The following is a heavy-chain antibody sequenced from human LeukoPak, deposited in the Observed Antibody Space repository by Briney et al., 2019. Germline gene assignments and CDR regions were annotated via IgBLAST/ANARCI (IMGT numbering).Heavy chain of an antibody. CDR2: IDYSGST. Sequence: SETLSLTCTVSGGSVSSGSYYWSWIRKPPGKGLEWIGYIDYSGSTNYNPSLKSRVTISVDTSKNQFSLKLSSVTAADTDVYYCASPYCSGGSCYSYWGQGTLGTVSS. J-gene: IGHJ4*02. V-gene: IGHV4-61*01. CDR1: GGSVSSGSYY. D-gene: IGHD2-15*01. CDR3: ASPYCSGGSCYSY.